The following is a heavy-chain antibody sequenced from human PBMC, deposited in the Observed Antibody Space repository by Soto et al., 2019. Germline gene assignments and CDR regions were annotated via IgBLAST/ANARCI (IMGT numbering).Heavy chain of an antibody. D-gene: IGHD5-12*01. Sequence: SLRLSCAASGFPFSDYYMSWIRQAPGEGLEWVSYISSSSSYTNYADSVKGRFTISRDNAKNSLYLQMNSLRAEDTAVYYCARDHHRYSGYDYVDYWGQGILVTVSS. CDR3: ARDHHRYSGYDYVDY. V-gene: IGHV3-11*05. CDR1: GFPFSDYY. CDR2: ISSSSSYT. J-gene: IGHJ4*02.